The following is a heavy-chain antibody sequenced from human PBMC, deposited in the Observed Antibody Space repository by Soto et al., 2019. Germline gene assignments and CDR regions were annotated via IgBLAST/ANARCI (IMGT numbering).Heavy chain of an antibody. V-gene: IGHV3-30-3*01. CDR2: ISYDGSTI. Sequence: GGSLRLSCAASGFTFSSHAMHWVRQAPGKGLEWVAIISYDGSTIYYGDSVKGRFTISRDNSKNTLYLQMSSLRTDDTAVYFCARHVASTVTTSDWFDSWGQGTLVTVSS. D-gene: IGHD4-4*01. CDR1: GFTFSSHA. CDR3: ARHVASTVTTSDWFDS. J-gene: IGHJ5*01.